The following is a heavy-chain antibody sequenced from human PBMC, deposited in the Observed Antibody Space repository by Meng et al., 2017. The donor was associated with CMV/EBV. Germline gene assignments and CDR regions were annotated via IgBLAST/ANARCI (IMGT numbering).Heavy chain of an antibody. J-gene: IGHJ5*02. V-gene: IGHV3-30*04. Sequence: GGSLRLSCAASGFTFSSYAMHWVRQAPGKGLEWVAVISYDGSNKYYADSVKGRFTISRDNSKNPLYLQMNSLRAEDTAVYYCARERRDISWFDPWGQGTLVTVSS. CDR1: GFTFSSYA. CDR2: ISYDGSNK. D-gene: IGHD2-15*01. CDR3: ARERRDISWFDP.